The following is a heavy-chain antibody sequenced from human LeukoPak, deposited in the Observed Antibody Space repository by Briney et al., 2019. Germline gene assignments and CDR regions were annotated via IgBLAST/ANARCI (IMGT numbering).Heavy chain of an antibody. CDR1: GFTFSDYY. V-gene: IGHV3-11*01. J-gene: IGHJ6*02. D-gene: IGHD3-3*02. CDR2: ISSSGSTI. CDR3: ARQAHLGPSLYYYGMDV. Sequence: GGSLRLSCAASGFTFSDYYMSWIRQAPGKGLEWVSYISSSGSTIYYADSVKGRFTISRDNAKNSLYLQMNSLRAEDTAVYYCARQAHLGPSLYYYGMDVWGQGTTVTVSS.